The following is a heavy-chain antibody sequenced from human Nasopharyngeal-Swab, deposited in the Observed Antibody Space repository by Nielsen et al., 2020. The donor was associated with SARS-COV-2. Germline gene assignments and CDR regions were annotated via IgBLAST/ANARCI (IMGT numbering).Heavy chain of an antibody. CDR1: GFTFGDYA. CDR2: IRSKAYGGTT. J-gene: IGHJ5*02. D-gene: IGHD3-3*01. CDR3: AKDIRGYYDFSP. V-gene: IGHV3-49*03. Sequence: GESLKISCTASGFTFGDYAMSWFRQAPGKGLEWVGFIRSKAYGGTTEYAASVKGRFTISRDDSKSIAYLQMNSLKTEDTAVYYCAKDIRGYYDFSPWGLGTLVTVAS.